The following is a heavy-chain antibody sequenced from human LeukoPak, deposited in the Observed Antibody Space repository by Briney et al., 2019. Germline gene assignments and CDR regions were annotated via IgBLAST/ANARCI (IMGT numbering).Heavy chain of an antibody. CDR2: ISYSGDII. CDR3: ARGQPWTDY. V-gene: IGHV3-11*01. Sequence: GGSLRLSCAASGFTFSDHYMSWIRQAPGKGLEWVSYISYSGDIIYYTDSVKGRFTFSRDNAKNSLYLQMNSLRAEDMAVYYCARGQPWTDYWGQGTLVTVSS. CDR1: GFTFSDHY. J-gene: IGHJ4*02. D-gene: IGHD1-14*01.